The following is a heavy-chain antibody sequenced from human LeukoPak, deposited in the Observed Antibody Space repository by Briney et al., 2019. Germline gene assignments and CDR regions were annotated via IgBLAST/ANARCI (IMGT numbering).Heavy chain of an antibody. CDR3: AKVGKGQLLEAFDI. D-gene: IGHD2-2*01. CDR2: ISHDGSNE. V-gene: IGHV3-30*18. CDR1: GFIFYNFG. Sequence: PGRSLRLSCAASGFIFYNFGMHWVRQVPGKGLEWLALISHDGSNEYYGDFVKGRFTTSRDNSKNTVYLQMNALRPEDTSMYYCAKVGKGQLLEAFDIWGQGTMVTVSP. J-gene: IGHJ3*02.